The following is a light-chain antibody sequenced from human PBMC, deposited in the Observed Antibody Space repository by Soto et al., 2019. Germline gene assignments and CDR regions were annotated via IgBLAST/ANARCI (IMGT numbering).Light chain of an antibody. J-gene: IGKJ2*01. CDR1: QHVSSN. V-gene: IGKV3-15*01. CDR3: QQHNNWPYT. Sequence: EIVMTQSPATLSVSPGGSATLSCRASQHVSSNFAWYRQKPGQAPTLLIYRASTRATGIPARFSGSGSGTEFPLPISSLQSEDFAVYYCQQHNNWPYTFGQGTKLEIK. CDR2: RAS.